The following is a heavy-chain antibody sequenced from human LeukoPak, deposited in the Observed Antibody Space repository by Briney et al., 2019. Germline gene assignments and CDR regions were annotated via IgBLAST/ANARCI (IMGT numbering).Heavy chain of an antibody. D-gene: IGHD6-19*01. CDR1: GGSISSYY. CDR3: SRKAVHRGESDS. CDR2: IYTSGST. J-gene: IGHJ4*02. V-gene: IGHV4-4*07. Sequence: PSETLSLTCTVSGGSISSYYWSWIRQPAGKGLEWIARIYTSGSTNYNPSLESRVTMTAGTSKNQFFLLLITVPAADTAAEYYSRKAVHRGESDSWGQGTLVTVSS.